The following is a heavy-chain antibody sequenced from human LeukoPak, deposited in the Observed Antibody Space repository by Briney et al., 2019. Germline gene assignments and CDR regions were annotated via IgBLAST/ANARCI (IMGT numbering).Heavy chain of an antibody. CDR2: MNPNSGNT. CDR3: ARAAPFGYCSSTSCPIDY. Sequence: ASVKVSCKASGYTFTSYDINWVRQATGQGLEWMGWMNPNSGNTGYAQKFQGRVTITRNTSISTAYMELSSLRSEDTAVYYCARAAPFGYCSSTSCPIDYWGQGTLVTVSS. CDR1: GYTFTSYD. J-gene: IGHJ4*02. V-gene: IGHV1-8*03. D-gene: IGHD2-2*01.